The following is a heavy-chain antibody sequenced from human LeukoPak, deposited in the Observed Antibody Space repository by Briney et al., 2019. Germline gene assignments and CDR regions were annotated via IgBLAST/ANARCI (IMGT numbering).Heavy chain of an antibody. CDR2: IRYDGSNK. J-gene: IGHJ4*02. Sequence: GGSLRLSCAASGFTFSSYGMHWVRQAPGKGLEWVAFIRYDGSNKYYADSVKGRFTISRDNSKNTLYLQMNSLRAEDTAVYYCAKEGPLYDFWSGYYGIDYWGQGTLVTVST. CDR1: GFTFSSYG. V-gene: IGHV3-30*02. CDR3: AKEGPLYDFWSGYYGIDY. D-gene: IGHD3-3*01.